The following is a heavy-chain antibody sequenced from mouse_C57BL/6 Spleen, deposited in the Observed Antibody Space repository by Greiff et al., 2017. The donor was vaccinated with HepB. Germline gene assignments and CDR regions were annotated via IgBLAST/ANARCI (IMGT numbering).Heavy chain of an antibody. CDR1: GYTFTSYW. J-gene: IGHJ4*01. CDR3: AVYYSNYGNAMDY. D-gene: IGHD2-5*01. CDR2: INPSSGYT. Sequence: QVQLQQSGAELAKPGASVKLSCKASGYTFTSYWMHWVKQRPGQGLEWIGYINPSSGYTKYNQKFKDKATLTADKSSSTAYMQLSSLTYEDSAVYYCAVYYSNYGNAMDYWGQGTSVTVSS. V-gene: IGHV1-7*01.